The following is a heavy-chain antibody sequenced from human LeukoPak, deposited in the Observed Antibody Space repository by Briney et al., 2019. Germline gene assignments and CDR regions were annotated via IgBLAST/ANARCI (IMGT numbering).Heavy chain of an antibody. Sequence: SVKVSCKASGGTFSSYAINWVRQAPGQGLEWMGGIIPIFGTANYAQKFQGRVTITTDESTSTAYMELSSLRSEDTAVYYCARDRLGYYDSSGYYYDYWGQGTLVTVSS. CDR1: GGTFSSYA. CDR2: IIPIFGTA. CDR3: ARDRLGYYDSSGYYYDY. D-gene: IGHD3-22*01. V-gene: IGHV1-69*05. J-gene: IGHJ4*02.